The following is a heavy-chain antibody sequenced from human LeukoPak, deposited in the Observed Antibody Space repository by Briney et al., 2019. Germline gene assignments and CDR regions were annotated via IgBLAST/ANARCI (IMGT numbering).Heavy chain of an antibody. J-gene: IGHJ4*02. D-gene: IGHD5-24*01. Sequence: SETLSLTCTVSAGSTSSRSFYWGWIRQPPGKGLEWIGSIYYSGSTYYNPSLKSRVTISVDTSKNQFSLKLSSVPAADNAVHYCARNTFRDGNNSNLPANFDYWGQGTLVTVSS. V-gene: IGHV4-39*01. CDR2: IYYSGST. CDR3: ARNTFRDGNNSNLPANFDY. CDR1: AGSTSSRSFY.